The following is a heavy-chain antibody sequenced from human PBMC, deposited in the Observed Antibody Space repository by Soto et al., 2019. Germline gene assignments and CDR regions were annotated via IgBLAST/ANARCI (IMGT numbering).Heavy chain of an antibody. CDR2: IYWHDDK. CDR3: ANSQRGPRDF. Sequence: QITLKESGPTLVRPTQTLTLTCTFSGFSLSTSGVAVAWIRQPPEEALEWLALIYWHDDKRYNPSLKSRLTITKDTSKDQVVLTESNMDPMDTATYCCANSQRGPRDFWGPGILVTVSS. D-gene: IGHD5-12*01. CDR1: GFSLSTSGVA. J-gene: IGHJ4*02. V-gene: IGHV2-5*01.